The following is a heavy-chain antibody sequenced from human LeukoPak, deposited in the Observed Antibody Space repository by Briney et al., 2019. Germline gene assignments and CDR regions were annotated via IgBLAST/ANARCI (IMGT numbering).Heavy chain of an antibody. CDR2: IYSGGST. CDR1: GFTVSSNY. CDR3: ARGEYYDSTPI. Sequence: GGSRRLSCAASGFTVSSNYMGWVRQAPGKGLEWVSVIYSGGSTYYADSVKGRFTISRDNSKNTLYLQMNSLRAEDTAVYYCARGEYYDSTPIWGQGTLVTVSS. J-gene: IGHJ4*02. V-gene: IGHV3-66*01. D-gene: IGHD3-22*01.